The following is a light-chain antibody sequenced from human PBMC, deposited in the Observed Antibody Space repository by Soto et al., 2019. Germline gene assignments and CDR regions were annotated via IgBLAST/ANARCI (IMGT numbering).Light chain of an antibody. Sequence: QSALTQPASVSGSPGQSITISCTGSSTDVGGYTYVSWYQQFPGKPPKLMIYEVSNRPSGVSNRFSGSKSGNTASLTISGLQAEDEAYYYCSSYTSGSTLVFGGGTKVTVL. CDR2: EVS. J-gene: IGLJ3*02. CDR3: SSYTSGSTLV. V-gene: IGLV2-14*03. CDR1: STDVGGYTY.